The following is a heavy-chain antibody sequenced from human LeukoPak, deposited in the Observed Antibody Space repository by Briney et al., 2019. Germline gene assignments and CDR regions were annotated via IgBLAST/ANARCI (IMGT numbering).Heavy chain of an antibody. CDR2: IRSKASSYAT. J-gene: IGHJ4*02. CDR3: SVNYCSGGSCYML. V-gene: IGHV3-73*01. D-gene: IGHD2-15*01. Sequence: GGSLRLSCAASGFTFSGSVMHWVRQASGKGLEWVGRIRSKASSYATAYAASVKGRFTISRDDSKNTAYLQMNSLKTEDTAVYYCSVNYCSGGSCYMLWGQGTLVTVSS. CDR1: GFTFSGSV.